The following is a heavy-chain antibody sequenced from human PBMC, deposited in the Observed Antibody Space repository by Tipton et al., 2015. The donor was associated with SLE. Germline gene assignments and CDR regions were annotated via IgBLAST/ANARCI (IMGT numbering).Heavy chain of an antibody. Sequence: SLRLSCAASGFTFSSYAMSWVRQTSGRGLEWVSAITTSGDDTYYADSVKGRFTISRDNAKNSLYLQMNSLRDEDTAVYYCARGPDYGSRTDYLDPWGQGILVTVSS. CDR3: ARGPDYGSRTDYLDP. CDR1: GFTFSSYA. CDR2: ITTSGDDT. D-gene: IGHD3-10*01. V-gene: IGHV3-23*01. J-gene: IGHJ5*02.